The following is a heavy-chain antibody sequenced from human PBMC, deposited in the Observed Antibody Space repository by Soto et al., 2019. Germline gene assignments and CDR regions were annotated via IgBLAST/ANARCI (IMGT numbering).Heavy chain of an antibody. CDR3: ARVSDGYWYFDL. CDR1: GGSISSYY. CDR2: IYYSGST. V-gene: IGHV4-59*01. Sequence: QVQLQESGPGLVKPSETLSLTCTVSGGSISSYYWSWIRQPPGKGLEWIGYIYYSGSTNYKPSLKSRVTISVDTSKNQFSLRLSSVTAADTAVYYCARVSDGYWYFDLWGRGTLVTVSS. J-gene: IGHJ2*01.